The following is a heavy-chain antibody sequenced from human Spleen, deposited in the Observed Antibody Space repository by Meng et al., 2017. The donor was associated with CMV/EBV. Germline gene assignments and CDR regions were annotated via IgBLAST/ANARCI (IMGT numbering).Heavy chain of an antibody. CDR2: ISSSSTYI. CDR3: ARGDFTIFGVVTG. D-gene: IGHD3-3*01. Sequence: GGSLRLSCAASGFIFSNFYMTWVRLAPGKGLEWVSSISSSSTYIYYADSVKGRFTISRDNAKNSLYLQMNSLRAEDTAVYYCARGDFTIFGVVTGWGQGTLVTVSS. V-gene: IGHV3-21*01. J-gene: IGHJ4*02. CDR1: GFIFSNFY.